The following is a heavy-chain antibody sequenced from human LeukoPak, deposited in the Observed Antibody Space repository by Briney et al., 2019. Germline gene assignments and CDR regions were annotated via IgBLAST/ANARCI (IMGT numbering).Heavy chain of an antibody. J-gene: IGHJ6*02. CDR1: GGTFSSYA. Sequence: SVTVSCKASGGTFSSYAISWVRQAPGQGLEWMGRIIPIFGIANYAQKFQGRVTITADKSTSTAYMELSSLRSEDTAVYYCARGVGRSGGLDYYYGMDVWGQGTTVTVSS. V-gene: IGHV1-69*04. CDR3: ARGVGRSGGLDYYYGMDV. D-gene: IGHD1-1*01. CDR2: IIPIFGIA.